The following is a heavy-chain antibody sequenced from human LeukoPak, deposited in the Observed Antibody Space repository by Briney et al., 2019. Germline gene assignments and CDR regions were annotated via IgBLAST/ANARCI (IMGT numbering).Heavy chain of an antibody. Sequence: PSETLSLTCIVSGYSINSGYYWGWLRQPPGKGLEWIGTMYHSGSTNYNPSLKSRVTISVDTSKNQFSLKLSSVTAADTAVYFCARGFRGDNFDYWGQGTLVTVSS. CDR2: MYHSGST. CDR1: GYSINSGYY. CDR3: ARGFRGDNFDY. J-gene: IGHJ4*02. V-gene: IGHV4-38-2*02. D-gene: IGHD7-27*01.